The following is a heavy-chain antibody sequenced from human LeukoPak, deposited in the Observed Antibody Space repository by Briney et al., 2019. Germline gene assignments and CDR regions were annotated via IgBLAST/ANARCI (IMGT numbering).Heavy chain of an antibody. CDR1: GFTFSSYA. J-gene: IGHJ6*03. D-gene: IGHD3-10*01. CDR2: ISYDGSNK. Sequence: HPGGSLRLSCAASGFTFSSYAMHWVRQAPGKGLEWVAVISYDGSNKYYADSVKGRFTISRDNSKNTLYLQMNSLRAEDTAVYYCARASMVRAMGVWGKGTTVTISS. CDR3: ARASMVRAMGV. V-gene: IGHV3-30*14.